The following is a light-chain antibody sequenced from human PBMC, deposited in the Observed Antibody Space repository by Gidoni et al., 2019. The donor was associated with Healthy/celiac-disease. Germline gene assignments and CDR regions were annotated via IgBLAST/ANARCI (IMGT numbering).Light chain of an antibody. Sequence: QSVLTPPPSVAGAPGPRVTSSCTGSSSNIGAGYDVHWYQQLPGTAPKLLIYGNSNRPSGVPDRFSGSKSGTSASLAITGLQAEDEADYYCQSYDSSLSGVVFGGGTKLTVL. J-gene: IGLJ2*01. V-gene: IGLV1-40*01. CDR2: GNS. CDR3: QSYDSSLSGVV. CDR1: SSNIGAGYD.